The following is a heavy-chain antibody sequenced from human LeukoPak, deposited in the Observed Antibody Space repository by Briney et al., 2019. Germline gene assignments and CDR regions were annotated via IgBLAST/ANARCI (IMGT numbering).Heavy chain of an antibody. Sequence: PGGSLRLSCAASGFTVSSNYMSWVRQAPGKGLEWVSVIYSGGSTYYADSVKGRFTISRDSSKNTLYLQMNSLRAEDTAVYYCARGVHSGSYGYWGQGTLVTVSS. CDR1: GFTVSSNY. D-gene: IGHD1-26*01. CDR2: IYSGGST. V-gene: IGHV3-53*01. CDR3: ARGVHSGSYGY. J-gene: IGHJ4*02.